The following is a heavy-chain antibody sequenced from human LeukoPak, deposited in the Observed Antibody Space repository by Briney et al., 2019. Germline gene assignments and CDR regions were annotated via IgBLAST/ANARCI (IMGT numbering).Heavy chain of an antibody. D-gene: IGHD3-22*01. CDR3: ARTRLRHRSGFSDWFDP. CDR2: ISYTGST. J-gene: IGHJ5*02. Sequence: SETLSLTCTVSGGSISSGGYYWTWVRQHPGKGLEWIGYISYTGSTYYNPSLKSRVTISVDTSKNQFSLKLSSVTAADSAVYYCARTRLRHRSGFSDWFDPWGQGTLVTVSS. V-gene: IGHV4-31*03. CDR1: GGSISSGGYY.